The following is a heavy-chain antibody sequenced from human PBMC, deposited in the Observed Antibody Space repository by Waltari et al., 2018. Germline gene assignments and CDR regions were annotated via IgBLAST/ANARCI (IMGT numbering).Heavy chain of an antibody. CDR2: KKPNSGNT. J-gene: IGHJ4*02. CDR1: GYTFTSYD. D-gene: IGHD2-15*01. Sequence: QLQLVQSGAEVKKPGASVKVSFKASGYTFTSYDINWVRQATGQGLEWMGWKKPNSGNTGYAQKSQGRVTMTRKSSISTADMELSSLRSEETDVYYWARLYCSGGSCSFDYWGQGTLVTVSS. CDR3: ARLYCSGGSCSFDY. V-gene: IGHV1-8*01.